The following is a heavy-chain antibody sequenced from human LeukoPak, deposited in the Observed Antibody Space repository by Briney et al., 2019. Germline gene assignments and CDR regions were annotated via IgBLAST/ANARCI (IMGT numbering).Heavy chain of an antibody. CDR3: AREIGYCSSTSCYARLFDY. Sequence: ASVKVSCKASGYTFTTYAMNWVRQAPGQGLEWMRWINTNTGNPTYAQGFTGRFVFSLDTSVSTAYLQISSLKAEDTAVYYCAREIGYCSSTSCYARLFDYWGQGTLVTVSS. D-gene: IGHD2-2*01. CDR1: GYTFTTYA. V-gene: IGHV7-4-1*02. CDR2: INTNTGNP. J-gene: IGHJ4*02.